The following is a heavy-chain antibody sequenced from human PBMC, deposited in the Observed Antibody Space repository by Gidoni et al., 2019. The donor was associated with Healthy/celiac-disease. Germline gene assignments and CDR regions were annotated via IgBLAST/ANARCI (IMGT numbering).Heavy chain of an antibody. CDR1: GFTVSSNY. V-gene: IGHV3-66*01. CDR3: ARDLPPRPPIEKVITGTTNNYYYGMDV. J-gene: IGHJ6*02. CDR2: IYSVGST. Sequence: EVQLVESGGGLVQPGGSLRLSCAASGFTVSSNYMSWVRPAPGKGLEGVSVIYSVGSTYYADSVKGRFTISRDNSKNTLYLQMNSLRAEDTAVYYCARDLPPRPPIEKVITGTTNNYYYGMDVWGQGTTVTVSS. D-gene: IGHD1-20*01.